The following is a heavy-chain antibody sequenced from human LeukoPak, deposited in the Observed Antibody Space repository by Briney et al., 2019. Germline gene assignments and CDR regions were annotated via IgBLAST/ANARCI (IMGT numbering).Heavy chain of an antibody. Sequence: GGSLRLSCAASGFTFDDYGMSWVRQAPGKGLEWVSGINWNGGSTGYADSVKGRFTISRDSAKSSLYLQMNSLRAEDTALYYCARGCNYYDSSGYGPNYYYYYMDVWGKGTTVTVSS. CDR2: INWNGGST. CDR3: ARGCNYYDSSGYGPNYYYYYMDV. D-gene: IGHD3-22*01. CDR1: GFTFDDYG. V-gene: IGHV3-20*04. J-gene: IGHJ6*03.